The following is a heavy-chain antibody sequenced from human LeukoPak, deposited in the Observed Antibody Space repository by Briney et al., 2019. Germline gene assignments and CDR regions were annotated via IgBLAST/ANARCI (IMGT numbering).Heavy chain of an antibody. D-gene: IGHD2-2*01. Sequence: GGSLRLSCAASGFTFSSYAMHWVRQAPGKGLEYVSAISSNGGSTYYANSVKGRFTISRDNSKNTLYLQMGSLRAEDMAVYYCARDAGQVQLPPWEVGYYYYYMDVXGKGTTVTVSS. J-gene: IGHJ6*03. CDR3: ARDAGQVQLPPWEVGYYYYYMDV. CDR2: ISSNGGST. CDR1: GFTFSSYA. V-gene: IGHV3-64*01.